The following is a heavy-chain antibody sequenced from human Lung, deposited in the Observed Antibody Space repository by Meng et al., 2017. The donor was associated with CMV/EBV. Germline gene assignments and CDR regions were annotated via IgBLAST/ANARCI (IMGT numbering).Heavy chain of an antibody. J-gene: IGHJ3*02. CDR3: ARDWECLDRSDVFDI. V-gene: IGHV1-18*01. Sequence: ASXXVSXKASGYTFSRYGISYVRQAPGQGLQWLGWVGGCDGDTNYAPEFRGRATMTTDTSTNTAYMELRSLTSDDTAVYYCARDWECLDRSDVFDIWGQGXMVTVSS. D-gene: IGHD3-9*01. CDR2: VGGCDGDT. CDR1: GYTFSRYG.